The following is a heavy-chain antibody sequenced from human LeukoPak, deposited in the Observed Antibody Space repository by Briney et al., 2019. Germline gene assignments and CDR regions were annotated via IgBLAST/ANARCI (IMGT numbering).Heavy chain of an antibody. CDR2: IYPGDSDT. Sequence: GESLKISCKGSGYSFKNYWIAWVRQMPGKGLEWMGIIYPGDSDTRYSPSFQGQVTISADKSISTAYLQWSSLKASDTAMYYCARQDGSGTYYMDVWGKGTTVTISS. D-gene: IGHD3-10*01. CDR3: ARQDGSGTYYMDV. J-gene: IGHJ6*03. V-gene: IGHV5-51*01. CDR1: GYSFKNYW.